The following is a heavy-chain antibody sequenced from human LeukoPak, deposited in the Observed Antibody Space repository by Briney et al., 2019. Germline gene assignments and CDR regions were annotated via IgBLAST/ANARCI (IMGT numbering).Heavy chain of an antibody. CDR3: ARGRVTFYY. J-gene: IGHJ4*02. V-gene: IGHV4-34*01. CDR1: GGSFSGYY. CDR2: IHHSGST. Sequence: SETLSLTCAVYGGSFSGYYWSWIRQPPGKGLECIGEIHHSGSTNYNPSLKSRVTISVATSKNQFSLKLSSVTAADTAVYYCARGRVTFYYWGQGTLVTVSS. D-gene: IGHD2-21*02.